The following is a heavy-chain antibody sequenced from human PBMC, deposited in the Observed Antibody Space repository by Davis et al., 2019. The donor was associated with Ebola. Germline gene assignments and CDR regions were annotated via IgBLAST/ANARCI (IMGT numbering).Heavy chain of an antibody. J-gene: IGHJ4*02. CDR3: AKDEESYYNSRTYYNKYYFTN. Sequence: GESLKISCAASGFTFNSYAMSWVRQAPRGGLEWVPAASGSGARTYYADSVKGRFTISRDNSKNTLYLQMNSLRAEDTAVYYCAKDEESYYNSRTYYNKYYFTNWGQGTLVTVSS. CDR1: GFTFNSYA. D-gene: IGHD3-10*01. CDR2: ASGSGART. V-gene: IGHV3-23*01.